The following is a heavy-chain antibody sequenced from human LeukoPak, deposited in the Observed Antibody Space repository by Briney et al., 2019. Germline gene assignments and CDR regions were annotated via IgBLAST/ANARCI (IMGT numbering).Heavy chain of an antibody. CDR1: GESITTHY. J-gene: IGHJ4*02. CDR3: AREKIAMRAFDS. Sequence: SETLSLTCTVSGESITTHYWTWIRQPPGKGLEWIGYVYDTGSTDYNPSLKSRVTISVDTSKNQFSLRLNSVTAADTAIYCCAREKIAMRAFDSWGQGTLVTVSS. D-gene: IGHD2-2*01. CDR2: VYDTGST. V-gene: IGHV4-59*11.